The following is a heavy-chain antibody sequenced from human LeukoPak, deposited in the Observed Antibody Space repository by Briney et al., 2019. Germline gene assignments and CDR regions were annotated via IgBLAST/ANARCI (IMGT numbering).Heavy chain of an antibody. V-gene: IGHV3-30*02. CDR1: GFTFSSYG. CDR3: ARDSITYYYGSAAGGPFDI. J-gene: IGHJ3*02. D-gene: IGHD3-10*01. CDR2: IRYDGSNK. Sequence: PGGSLRLSCAASGFTFSSYGMHWVRQAPGKGLEWVAFIRYDGSNKYYADSVKGRFTISRDNSKNTLYLQMNSLRAEDTAVYYCARDSITYYYGSAAGGPFDIWGQGTMVTVSS.